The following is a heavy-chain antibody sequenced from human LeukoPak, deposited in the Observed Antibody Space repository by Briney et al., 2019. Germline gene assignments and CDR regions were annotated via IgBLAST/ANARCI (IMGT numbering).Heavy chain of an antibody. D-gene: IGHD1-26*01. V-gene: IGHV3-30-3*01. CDR2: TSYDGSNK. CDR3: ARDPSWELFGYFDY. J-gene: IGHJ4*02. Sequence: PGGSLRLSCAASGFTFSSYAMHWVRQAPGKGLEWVAGTSYDGSNKYYADSVKGRFTISRDNSKNTLYLQMNSLRAEDTAVYYCARDPSWELFGYFDYWGQGTLVTVSS. CDR1: GFTFSSYA.